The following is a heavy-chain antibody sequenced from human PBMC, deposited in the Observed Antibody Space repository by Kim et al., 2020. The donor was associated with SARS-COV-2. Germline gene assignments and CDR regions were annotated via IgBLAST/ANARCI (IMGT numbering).Heavy chain of an antibody. CDR1: GGSISSSSYY. CDR2: IYYSGST. D-gene: IGHD6-13*01. Sequence: SETLSLTCTVSGGSISSSSYYWGWIRQPPGKGLEWIGSIYYSGSTYYNPSLKSRVTISVDTSKNQFSLKLSSVTAADTAVYYCARRVRPDTMRGAAAGIFDYWGQGTLVTVSS. V-gene: IGHV4-39*01. J-gene: IGHJ4*02. CDR3: ARRVRPDTMRGAAAGIFDY.